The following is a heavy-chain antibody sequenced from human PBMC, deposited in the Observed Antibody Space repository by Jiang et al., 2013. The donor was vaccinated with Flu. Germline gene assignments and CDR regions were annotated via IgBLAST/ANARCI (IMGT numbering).Heavy chain of an antibody. CDR3: ARRKAGFESRETAMSYYSMDV. D-gene: IGHD5-12*01. J-gene: IGHJ6*02. CDR2: IYYSGNT. CDR1: GGPIGGFY. V-gene: IGHV4-59*08. Sequence: GPGLVKPSETLSLICSVSGGPIGGFYWSWIRQPPGKGLEWIGYIYYSGNTNYNPSLSGRVTMSIDRSRNQVSLRLISVTAADTAVYYCARRKAGFESRETAMSYYSMDVWGQGTTVTVSS.